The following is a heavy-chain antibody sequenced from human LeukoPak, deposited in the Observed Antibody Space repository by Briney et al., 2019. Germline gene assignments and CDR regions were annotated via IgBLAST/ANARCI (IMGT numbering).Heavy chain of an antibody. CDR3: ARGPKTYYDFWSGYYNSVLFDY. D-gene: IGHD3-3*01. CDR2: INHSGST. J-gene: IGHJ4*02. Sequence: SETLSLTCAVYGGSFSGYYWSWIRQPPGKGLEWMGEINHSGSTNYNPSLKSRVTISVDTSKNQFSLKLSSVTAADTAVYYCARGPKTYYDFWSGYYNSVLFDYWGQGTLVTVSS. V-gene: IGHV4-34*01. CDR1: GGSFSGYY.